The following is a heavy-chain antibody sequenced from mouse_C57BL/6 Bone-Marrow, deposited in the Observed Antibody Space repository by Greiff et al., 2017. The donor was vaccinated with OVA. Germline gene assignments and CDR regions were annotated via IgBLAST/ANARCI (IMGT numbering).Heavy chain of an antibody. CDR3: SGSGYVSWFAY. V-gene: IGHV1-50*01. CDR1: GYTFTSYW. CDR2: IDPSDSYT. Sequence: VQLQQSGAELVKPGASVKLSCKASGYTFTSYWMQWVKQRPGQGLEWIGEIDPSDSYTNYNQKFKGKATLTVDTSSSTAYMQLSSLTSEDSAVYYCSGSGYVSWFAYWGQGTLVTVSA. D-gene: IGHD3-2*02. J-gene: IGHJ3*01.